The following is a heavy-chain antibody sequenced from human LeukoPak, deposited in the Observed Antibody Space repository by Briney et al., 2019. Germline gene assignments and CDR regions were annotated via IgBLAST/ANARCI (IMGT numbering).Heavy chain of an antibody. CDR1: GFILGDHA. Sequence: GGSLRLSCGGSGFILGDHAMTWVRQPPGKGLEWVGFIGSNFYGGTKEYAASVQGRFTLSRDDSRNIVYLQMNSLKIEDTAVYYCARGPIELWIHNGMDVWGQGTTVTVSS. J-gene: IGHJ6*02. CDR3: ARGPIELWIHNGMDV. CDR2: IGSNFYGGTK. V-gene: IGHV3-49*04. D-gene: IGHD3-16*01.